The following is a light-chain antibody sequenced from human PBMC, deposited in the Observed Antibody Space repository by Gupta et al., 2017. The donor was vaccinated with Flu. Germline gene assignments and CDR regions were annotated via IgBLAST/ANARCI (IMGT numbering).Light chain of an antibody. Sequence: EIVITQSPATLSVSPGERATLSCRDSQSVSSNLAWYQQKPGQAPRLIIYGASNRATGIPARFSGSGYEKEFTRTSSRRQYEDFAVYYGQQDNTLGTFGQGTKVEIK. V-gene: IGKV3-15*01. CDR3: QQDNTLGT. J-gene: IGKJ1*01. CDR1: QSVSSN. CDR2: GAS.